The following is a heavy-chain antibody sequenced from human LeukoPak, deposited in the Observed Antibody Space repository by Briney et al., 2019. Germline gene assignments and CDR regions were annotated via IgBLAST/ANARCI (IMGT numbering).Heavy chain of an antibody. CDR1: GYTFTGYY. CDR2: INPNSGGT. Sequence: DSVKASCKTSGYTFTGYYMHWVRQAPGQGLEWMGWINPNSGGTNYAQKFQGRVTMTRDTSISTAYMELSRLRSDDTAVYYCAHVIAVAGTTTDAFDIWGQGTMVTVSS. CDR3: AHVIAVAGTTTDAFDI. J-gene: IGHJ3*02. D-gene: IGHD6-19*01. V-gene: IGHV1-2*02.